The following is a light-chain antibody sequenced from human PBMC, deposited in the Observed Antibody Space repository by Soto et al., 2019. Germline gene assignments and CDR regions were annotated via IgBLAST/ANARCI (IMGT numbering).Light chain of an antibody. Sequence: EIGLTQSPGTLSLSPGERATLSCRASQSISSSYLAWYQQKPGQAPRLLIYSASTRATGIPDRFSGSGSGTDFTLTISRLEPEDFAVYYCQQYDSSLVYTFGQGTRLDIK. J-gene: IGKJ2*01. CDR2: SAS. V-gene: IGKV3-20*01. CDR1: QSISSSY. CDR3: QQYDSSLVYT.